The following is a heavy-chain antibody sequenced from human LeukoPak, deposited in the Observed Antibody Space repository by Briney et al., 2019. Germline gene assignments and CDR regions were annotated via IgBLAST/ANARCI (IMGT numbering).Heavy chain of an antibody. V-gene: IGHV4-4*02. Sequence: SETLSLTCAVSGDSITSHSWWSWVRQSPGKGLEWIGEIYHSGTTNYSPSLKSRVTISVDKSKNQLSLRLTSVTAADTAVYFCASCLFDYYYFDQWGQATLVTVSS. CDR1: GDSITSHSW. D-gene: IGHD3-10*01. CDR3: ASCLFDYYYFDQ. CDR2: IYHSGTT. J-gene: IGHJ4*02.